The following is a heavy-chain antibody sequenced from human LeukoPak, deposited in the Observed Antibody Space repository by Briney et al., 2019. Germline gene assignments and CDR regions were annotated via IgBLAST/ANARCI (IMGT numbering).Heavy chain of an antibody. D-gene: IGHD3-22*01. Sequence: GGSLRLSCAASGFTFSRYNMNWVRQAPGKGLEWVAVISYDGSNKYYADSVKGRFTISRDNSKNTLYLQMNSLRAEDTAVYYCARDLRQYYDSSGYYFDYWGQGTLVTVSS. J-gene: IGHJ4*02. CDR2: ISYDGSNK. V-gene: IGHV3-30-3*01. CDR1: GFTFSRYN. CDR3: ARDLRQYYDSSGYYFDY.